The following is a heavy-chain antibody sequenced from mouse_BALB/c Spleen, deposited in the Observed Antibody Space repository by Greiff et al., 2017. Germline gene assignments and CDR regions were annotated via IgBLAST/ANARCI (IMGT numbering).Heavy chain of an antibody. D-gene: IGHD1-1*01. CDR1: GFDFSRYW. V-gene: IGHV4-1*02. CDR2: INPDSSTI. CDR3: ARRSIYYYGGWFAY. J-gene: IGHJ3*01. Sequence: CAASGFDFSRYWMSWVRQAPGKGLEWIGEINPDSSTINYTPSLKDKFIISRDNAKNTLYLQMSKVRSEDTALYYCARRSIYYYGGWFAYWGQGTLVTVSA.